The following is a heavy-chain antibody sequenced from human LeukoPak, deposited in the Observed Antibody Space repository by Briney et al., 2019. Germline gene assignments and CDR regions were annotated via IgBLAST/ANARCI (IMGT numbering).Heavy chain of an antibody. CDR1: GGSISSSSYY. D-gene: IGHD2-15*01. CDR2: IYYSGST. J-gene: IGHJ6*03. Sequence: SETLSLTCTVSGGSISSSSYYWGWIRQPPGKGLEWIGSIYYSGSTYYNPSLKSRVTISVDTSKNQSSLKLSSVTAADTAVYYCARYPMVVAATGALYYYMDVWGKGTTVTVSS. CDR3: ARYPMVVAATGALYYYMDV. V-gene: IGHV4-39*07.